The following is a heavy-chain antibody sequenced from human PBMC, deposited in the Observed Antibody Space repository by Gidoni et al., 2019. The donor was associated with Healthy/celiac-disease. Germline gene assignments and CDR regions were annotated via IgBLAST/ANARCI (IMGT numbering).Heavy chain of an antibody. Sequence: EVQLVESGGGLVQPGRSLRLSCAASGFTFDDYAMHWVRQGPGKGLEWVSGISWNSGSIGYADSVKGRFTSSRDNAKNSLYLQMNSLRAEDTALYYCAKDDIVGAIGYWGQGTLVTVSS. CDR2: ISWNSGSI. V-gene: IGHV3-9*01. CDR1: GFTFDDYA. D-gene: IGHD1-26*01. CDR3: AKDDIVGAIGY. J-gene: IGHJ4*02.